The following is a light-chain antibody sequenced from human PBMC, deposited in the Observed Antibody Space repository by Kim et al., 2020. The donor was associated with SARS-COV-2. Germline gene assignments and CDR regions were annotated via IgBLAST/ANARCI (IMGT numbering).Light chain of an antibody. CDR1: QSVNSN. CDR3: QQYNNWPPSIT. Sequence: PGERATLSCRASQSVNSNLAWYQQRPGQAPRLLIYGASTRATGIPARFSGSGSGTEFTLTISSLESEDFAVYYCQQYNNWPPSITFGQGTRLEIK. V-gene: IGKV3-15*01. J-gene: IGKJ5*01. CDR2: GAS.